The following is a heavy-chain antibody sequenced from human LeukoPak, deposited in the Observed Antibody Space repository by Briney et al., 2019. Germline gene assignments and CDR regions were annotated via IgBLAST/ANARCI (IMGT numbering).Heavy chain of an antibody. CDR1: GFTFSSYG. J-gene: IGHJ4*02. D-gene: IGHD3-10*01. CDR3: AKDPRITMVRGAPGY. CDR2: ISYDGSNK. V-gene: IGHV3-30*18. Sequence: GGSLRLSCAASGFTFSSYGMHWVRQAPGKGLEWVAVISYDGSNKYYADSVKGRFTISRDNSKNTLYLRMNSLRAEDTAVYYCAKDPRITMVRGAPGYWGQGTLVTVSS.